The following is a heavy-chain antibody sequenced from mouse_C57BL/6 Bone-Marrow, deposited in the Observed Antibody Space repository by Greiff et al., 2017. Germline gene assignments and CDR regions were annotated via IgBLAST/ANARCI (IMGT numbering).Heavy chain of an antibody. V-gene: IGHV1-62-2*01. D-gene: IGHD2-2*01. CDR3: ARHEDTYGYGPPWFAY. J-gene: IGHJ3*01. CDR2: FYPGSGSI. Sequence: QVQLQQSGAELVKPGASVKLSCKASGYTFTEYTIHWVKQRSGQGLEWIGWFYPGSGSIKYNEKFKDKATLTADKSSSTVYMERSRLTSEDSAVYFCARHEDTYGYGPPWFAYWGQGTLVTVSA. CDR1: GYTFTEYT.